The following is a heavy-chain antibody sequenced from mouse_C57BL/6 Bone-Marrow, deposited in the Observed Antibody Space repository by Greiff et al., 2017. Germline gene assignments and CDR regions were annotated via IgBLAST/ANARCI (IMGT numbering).Heavy chain of an antibody. CDR1: GFTFSNYW. J-gene: IGHJ1*03. CDR3: TGDHYSGRSYVWYFDV. Sequence: EVQGVESGGGLVQPGGSMKLSCVASGFTFSNYWMNWVRQSPAQGLEWVAQIRLKSDNYATHYAESVQGRFTISRYASKTSLYLQMNNLRAEGTGTYYCTGDHYSGRSYVWYFDVWGTGTTVTVSS. CDR2: IRLKSDNYAT. V-gene: IGHV6-3*01. D-gene: IGHD1-1*01.